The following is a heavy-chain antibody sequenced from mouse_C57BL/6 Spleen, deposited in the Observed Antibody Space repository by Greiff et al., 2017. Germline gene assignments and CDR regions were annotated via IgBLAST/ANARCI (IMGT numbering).Heavy chain of an antibody. D-gene: IGHD1-1*01. CDR1: GYAFSSSW. Sequence: VQLQESGPELVKPGASVKISCKASGYAFSSSWMNWVKQRPGKGLEWIGRIYPGDGDTNYNGKFKGKATLTADKSSSTAYMQLSSLTSEDSAVYFGARLTVYYFDYWGQGTTLTVSS. CDR3: ARLTVYYFDY. J-gene: IGHJ2*01. CDR2: IYPGDGDT. V-gene: IGHV1-82*01.